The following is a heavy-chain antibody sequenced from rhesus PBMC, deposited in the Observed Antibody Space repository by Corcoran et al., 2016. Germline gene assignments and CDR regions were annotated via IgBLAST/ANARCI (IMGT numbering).Heavy chain of an antibody. CDR3: ARVTGYTRGWDGAYGLDS. J-gene: IGHJ6*01. V-gene: IGHV4-127*01. CDR2: TGGSGVVT. D-gene: IGHD6-31*01. Sequence: QVQLQESGPGLVKPSETLSLTCGVSGYSISYGYGWSWIRQPPGKGLGGVGSTGGSGVVTNYNPSLKSRVTISKDTTKNQYSLNLTSVTAADTAVYYCARVTGYTRGWDGAYGLDSWGQGVVVIVSS. CDR1: GYSISYGYG.